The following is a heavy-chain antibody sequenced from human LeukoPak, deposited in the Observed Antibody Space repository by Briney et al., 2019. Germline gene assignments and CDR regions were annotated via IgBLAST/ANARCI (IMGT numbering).Heavy chain of an antibody. CDR1: GFTFSSYW. J-gene: IGHJ3*02. D-gene: IGHD1-7*01. CDR3: ARDVLGWELRPRGDAFDI. Sequence: GGSLRLSCAASGFTFSSYWMSWVRQAPGKGLEWVANIKQDGSEKYYVDSVKGRFTISRDNAKNSLYLQMNSLRAEDTAVYYCARDVLGWELRPRGDAFDIWGQGTVVTVSS. V-gene: IGHV3-7*01. CDR2: IKQDGSEK.